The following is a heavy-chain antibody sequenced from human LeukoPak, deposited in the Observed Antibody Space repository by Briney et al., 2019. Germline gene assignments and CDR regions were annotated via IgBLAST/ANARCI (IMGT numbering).Heavy chain of an antibody. V-gene: IGHV4-59*01. CDR3: ARGGRSSSPGYYYYYMDV. J-gene: IGHJ6*03. Sequence: RASETLSLTCTVSGGSISSYYWSWIRQPPGKGLEWIGYIYYSGSTNYNPSLKSRVTISVDTSKNQFSLKLSSVTAADTAVYYCARGGRSSSPGYYYYYMDVWGKGTTVTVSS. CDR2: IYYSGST. D-gene: IGHD6-6*01. CDR1: GGSISSYY.